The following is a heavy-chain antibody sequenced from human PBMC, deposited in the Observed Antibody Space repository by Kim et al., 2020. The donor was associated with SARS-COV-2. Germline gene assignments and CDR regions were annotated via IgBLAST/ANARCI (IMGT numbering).Heavy chain of an antibody. J-gene: IGHJ3*02. D-gene: IGHD1-1*01. CDR3: TRGPGTTVAFCVAFV. V-gene: IGHV3-73*01. CDR2: IRSKANSYAT. CDR1: GFIFSGSA. Sequence: GGSLRLSCAASGFIFSGSAMHWVRQASGKGLELVGRIRSKANSYATAYAASVKGRFTIPSDDSKTTADLQMNSLKTEDTAVYYCTRGPGTTVAFCVAFV.